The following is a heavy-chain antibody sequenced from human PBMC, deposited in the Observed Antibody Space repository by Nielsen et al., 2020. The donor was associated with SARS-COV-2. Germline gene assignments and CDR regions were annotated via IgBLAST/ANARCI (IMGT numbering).Heavy chain of an antibody. CDR1: GYSFTGYY. V-gene: IGHV1-2*06. J-gene: IGHJ4*02. CDR3: ARDIAGMVDFRLDY. Sequence: ASVKVSCKASGYSFTGYYIYWVRQAPGQGLEWMGRINPNNGDTKYAQEFQGRVTMTRDTSINTAYLEVSNLGSDDTAVYFCARDIAGMVDFRLDYWGQGTRVTVSS. D-gene: IGHD5-18*01. CDR2: INPNNGDT.